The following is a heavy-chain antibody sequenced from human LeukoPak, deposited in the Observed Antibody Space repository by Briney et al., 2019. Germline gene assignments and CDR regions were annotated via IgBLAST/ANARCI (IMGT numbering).Heavy chain of an antibody. D-gene: IGHD4-17*01. CDR3: ARGALYQYYLDYWG. CDR2: ISSSGSTI. V-gene: IGHV3-11*01. CDR1: GFTFSDYY. J-gene: IGHJ4*02. Sequence: GGSLRLSCAASGFTFSDYYMNWIRQAPGKGLEWVSFISSSGSTIHHADSVKGRFTISRDNAKNSLYLQMNSLRAEDTAVYYCARGALYQYYLDYWGWGQGTLVTVSS.